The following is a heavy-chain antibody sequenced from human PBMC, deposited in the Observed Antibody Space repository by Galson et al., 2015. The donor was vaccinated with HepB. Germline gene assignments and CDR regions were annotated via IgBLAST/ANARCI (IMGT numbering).Heavy chain of an antibody. D-gene: IGHD3-9*01. CDR2: ISTDNGDT. J-gene: IGHJ4*02. CDR1: GYSFTKYG. V-gene: IGHV1-18*01. Sequence: SVKVSCKASGYSFTKYGINWVRQAPGQGLEWMGWISTDNGDTDYAQKFQGRVTMTTDTSTRTAYMELRSLRSDDTAVYYCARGRYFDWGGSRNYLDYWGQGTLATVSS. CDR3: ARGRYFDWGGSRNYLDY.